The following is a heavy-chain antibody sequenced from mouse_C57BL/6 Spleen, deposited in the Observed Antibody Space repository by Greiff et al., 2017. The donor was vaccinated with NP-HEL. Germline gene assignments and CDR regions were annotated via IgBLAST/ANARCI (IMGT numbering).Heavy chain of an antibody. CDR3: ARSRNWPYYFDY. J-gene: IGHJ2*01. CDR1: GFNFTDYY. CDR2: IYPGSGNT. Sequence: QVQLQQSGAELVRPGASVKLSCKASGFNFTDYYINWVKQRPGQGLEWIARIYPGSGNTYYNEKFKGKATLTAEKSSSTAYMQLSSLTSEDTAVYFCARSRNWPYYFDYWGQGTTLTVSS. D-gene: IGHD4-1*01. V-gene: IGHV1-76*01.